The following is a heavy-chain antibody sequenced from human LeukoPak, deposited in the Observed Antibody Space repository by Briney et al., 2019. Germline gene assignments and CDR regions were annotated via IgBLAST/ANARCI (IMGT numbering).Heavy chain of an antibody. J-gene: IGHJ5*02. V-gene: IGHV4-4*02. Sequence: SGTLSLTCAVSGGSISSSNWWSWVRQPPGKGLEGIGEIYHSGSTNYNPSLKSRVTISVDKSKNQFSLKLSSVTAADTAVYYCASATRIAAAGTFDPWGQGTLVTVSS. D-gene: IGHD6-13*01. CDR3: ASATRIAAAGTFDP. CDR2: IYHSGST. CDR1: GGSISSSNW.